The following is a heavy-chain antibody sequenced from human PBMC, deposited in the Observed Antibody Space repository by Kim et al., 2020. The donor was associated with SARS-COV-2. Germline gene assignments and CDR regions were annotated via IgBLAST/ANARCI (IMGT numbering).Heavy chain of an antibody. J-gene: IGHJ4*02. CDR3: ARALLWFGEFSY. D-gene: IGHD3-10*01. CDR2: IYYSGST. Sequence: SETLSLTCTVSGGSVSSGSYYWSWIRQPPGKGLEWIGYIYYSGSTNYNPSLKSRVTISVDTSKNQFSLKLSSVTAADTAVYYCARALLWFGEFSYWGQGTLVTVSS. CDR1: GGSVSSGSYY. V-gene: IGHV4-61*01.